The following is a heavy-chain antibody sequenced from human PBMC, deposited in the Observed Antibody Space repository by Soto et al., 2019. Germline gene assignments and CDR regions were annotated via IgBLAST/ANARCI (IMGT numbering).Heavy chain of an antibody. Sequence: PSETLSLTCTVSGGSISSYYWSWIRQPPGKGLEWIGYIYYSGSTNYNPSLKSRVTISVDTSKNQFSLKLSSVTAADTAVYYCAGDSSGIPTNLGYWGQGTLVTVSS. CDR3: AGDSSGIPTNLGY. CDR1: GGSISSYY. V-gene: IGHV4-59*01. D-gene: IGHD3-22*01. CDR2: IYYSGST. J-gene: IGHJ4*02.